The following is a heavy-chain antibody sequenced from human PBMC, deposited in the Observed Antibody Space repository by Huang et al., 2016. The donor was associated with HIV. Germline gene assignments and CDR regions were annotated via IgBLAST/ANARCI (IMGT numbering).Heavy chain of an antibody. V-gene: IGHV3-21*01. CDR2: ISSSSSYI. Sequence: EVQMVESGGNLVKPGGSLRLSCAASGFTFSSYSMDWVRQAPGKGLVWVSSISSSSSYIYYADSVKGRFTISRDNAKNSLYLQMSSLRAEDTAVYYCATAPPYYYDSSGYYYGQDYWGQGTLVTVSS. CDR1: GFTFSSYS. CDR3: ATAPPYYYDSSGYYYGQDY. D-gene: IGHD3-22*01. J-gene: IGHJ4*02.